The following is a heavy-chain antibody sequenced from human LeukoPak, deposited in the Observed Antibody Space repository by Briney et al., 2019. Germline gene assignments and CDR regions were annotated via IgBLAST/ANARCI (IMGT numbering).Heavy chain of an antibody. Sequence: GGSLRLSCAASGFTFSGYPIHWVRQAPGKGLEWVAVISYDGSNKYYADSVKGRFTISRDNSKNTLYLQMNSLRAEDTAVYYCASGLILTPHDSYSDYWGQGTLVTVSS. CDR3: ASGLILTPHDSYSDY. D-gene: IGHD3-22*01. CDR1: GFTFSGYP. V-gene: IGHV3-30-3*01. J-gene: IGHJ4*02. CDR2: ISYDGSNK.